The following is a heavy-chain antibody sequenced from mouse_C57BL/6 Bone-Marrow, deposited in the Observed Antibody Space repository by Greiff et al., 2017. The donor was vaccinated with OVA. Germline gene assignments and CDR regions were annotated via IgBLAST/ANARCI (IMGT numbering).Heavy chain of an antibody. Sequence: QVQLQQPGAELVQPVASVKLSCQASGYTFTSYWMPWVQQRPGRGLDWIGRIDPNSGGTKYNEKFKSKATLTVDKPSSTAYMQLSSLTSEDSAVYYCARHYSYAMDYWGQGTSVTVSS. J-gene: IGHJ4*01. V-gene: IGHV1-72*01. CDR3: ARHYSYAMDY. D-gene: IGHD2-12*01. CDR2: IDPNSGGT. CDR1: GYTFTSYW.